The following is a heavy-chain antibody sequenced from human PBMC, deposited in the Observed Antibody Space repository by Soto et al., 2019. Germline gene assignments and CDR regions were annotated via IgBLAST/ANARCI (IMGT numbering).Heavy chain of an antibody. D-gene: IGHD3-16*02. V-gene: IGHV4-59*08. CDR3: ARRSDYIWGSYREYYFHY. J-gene: IGHJ4*02. CDR2: IYYSGST. CDR1: GGSISSYY. Sequence: QVQLQESGPGLVKPSETLSLTCTVSGGSISSYYWSWIRQPPGKGLEWIGYIYYSGSTNYNPSLNSLFTISVDTSKNQFSLKLSSVTAADTAVYYCARRSDYIWGSYREYYFHYWGQGTLVTVSS.